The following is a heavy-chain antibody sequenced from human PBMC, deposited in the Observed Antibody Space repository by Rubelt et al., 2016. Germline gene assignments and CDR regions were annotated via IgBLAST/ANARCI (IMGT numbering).Heavy chain of an antibody. CDR2: INHSGST. V-gene: IGHV4-34*01. D-gene: IGHD5-12*01. CDR1: GGSFSGYY. Sequence: QVQLQQWGAGLLKPSETLSLTCAVYGGSFSGYYWSWIRQPPGKGLEWIGEINHSGSTDYNPSLKSRVTISVDTSKKQFSLKGRSVPAADTAVYYCARTSGYNYDEAFDIWGQGTMVTVSS. J-gene: IGHJ3*02. CDR3: ARTSGYNYDEAFDI.